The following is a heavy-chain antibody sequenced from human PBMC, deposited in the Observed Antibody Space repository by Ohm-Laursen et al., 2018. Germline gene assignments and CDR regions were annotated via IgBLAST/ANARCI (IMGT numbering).Heavy chain of an antibody. CDR1: GYTFTSYG. D-gene: IGHD1-14*01. V-gene: IGHV1-2*02. J-gene: IGHJ5*02. CDR3: AAGHYHRDRFDP. Sequence: ASVKVSCKASGYTFTSYGISWVRQAPGQGLEWMGWINPNSGGTNYAQKFQGRVTMTRDTSISTAYMELSRLRSDDTAVYYCAAGHYHRDRFDPWGQGTLVTVSS. CDR2: INPNSGGT.